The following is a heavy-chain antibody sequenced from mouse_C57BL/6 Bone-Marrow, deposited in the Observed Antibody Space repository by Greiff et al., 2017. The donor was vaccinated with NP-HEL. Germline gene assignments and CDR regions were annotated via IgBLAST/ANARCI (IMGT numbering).Heavy chain of an antibody. D-gene: IGHD2-4*01. V-gene: IGHV1-18*01. Sequence: VQLQQSGPELVKPGASVKIPCKASGYTFTDYNMDWVKQSHGQSLEWIGDINPNNGGTIYNQKFKGKATLTVDKSSSTAYMELRSLTSEDTAVYYCARRGIYYDYDGFAYWGQGTLVTVSA. J-gene: IGHJ3*01. CDR1: GYTFTDYN. CDR2: INPNNGGT. CDR3: ARRGIYYDYDGFAY.